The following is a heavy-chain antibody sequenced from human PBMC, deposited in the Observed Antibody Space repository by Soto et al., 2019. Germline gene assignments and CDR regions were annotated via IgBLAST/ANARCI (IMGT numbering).Heavy chain of an antibody. V-gene: IGHV1-8*01. Sequence: VKVSCKASGYTFTSYDINWVRQATGQGLEWMGWMNPNSGNTGYAQKFQGRVTMTRNTSISTAYMELSSLRSEDTAVYYCATLGIAGFDDAFDIWGQGTMVTVSS. CDR1: GYTFTSYD. D-gene: IGHD3-9*01. CDR2: MNPNSGNT. CDR3: ATLGIAGFDDAFDI. J-gene: IGHJ3*02.